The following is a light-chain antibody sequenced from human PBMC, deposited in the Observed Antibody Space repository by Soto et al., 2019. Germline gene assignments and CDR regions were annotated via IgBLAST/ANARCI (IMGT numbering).Light chain of an antibody. V-gene: IGKV3-11*01. J-gene: IGKJ5*01. CDR3: QQRNNWPPRIT. CDR2: DAS. Sequence: EIVLTQSPATLSLSPGERATLSCRASQSVSRYLACYKQQPGQDPRLLIYDASNRATGIQARFSGSGSGTNFTFTISSLEPDDYAVYYCQQRNNWPPRITFGQGTRLEIK. CDR1: QSVSRY.